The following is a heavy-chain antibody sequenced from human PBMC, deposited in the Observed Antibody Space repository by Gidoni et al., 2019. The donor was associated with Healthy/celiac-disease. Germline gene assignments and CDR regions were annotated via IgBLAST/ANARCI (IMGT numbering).Heavy chain of an antibody. CDR3: ARALHCTNGVCYRSAARFDY. V-gene: IGHV1-8*01. J-gene: IGHJ4*02. Sequence: QVQLVQSGAEVKKPGASVKVSCKASGYTFTSYDINWVRQATGQGLEWMGWMNPNSGNTGYAQKFPGRVTMTRNTSISTAYMELSSLRSEDTAVYYCARALHCTNGVCYRSAARFDYWGQGTLVTVSS. CDR1: GYTFTSYD. CDR2: MNPNSGNT. D-gene: IGHD2-8*01.